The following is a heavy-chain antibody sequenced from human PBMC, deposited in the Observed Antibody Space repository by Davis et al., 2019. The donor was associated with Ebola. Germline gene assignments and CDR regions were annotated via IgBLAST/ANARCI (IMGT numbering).Heavy chain of an antibody. V-gene: IGHV1-3*01. Sequence: ASVKVSCKTSGYTFTNYGITWVRQAPGQRLEWMGLINAAKGNTKYSQKFQGRVTMTRDTSAGTAYMEMSSLTSEDTAVYYCARTFVGGWLFDYWGQGTLVTVSS. J-gene: IGHJ4*02. CDR3: ARTFVGGWLFDY. CDR2: INAAKGNT. CDR1: GYTFTNYG. D-gene: IGHD1-26*01.